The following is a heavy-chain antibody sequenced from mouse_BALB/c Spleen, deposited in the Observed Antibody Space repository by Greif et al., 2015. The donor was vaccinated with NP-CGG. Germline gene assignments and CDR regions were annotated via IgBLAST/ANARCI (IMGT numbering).Heavy chain of an antibody. D-gene: IGHD1-1*01. V-gene: IGHV5-17*02. J-gene: IGHJ1*01. CDR1: GFTFSSFG. CDR3: AREDYYGYWYFDV. Sequence: EVMLVESGGGLVQPGGSRKLSCAASGFTFSSFGMHWVRQAPEKGLEWVAYISSGSSTIYYADTVKGRSTISRDNPKNTLFLQMTSLRSEDTAMYYCAREDYYGYWYFDVWGAGTTVTVSS. CDR2: ISSGSSTI.